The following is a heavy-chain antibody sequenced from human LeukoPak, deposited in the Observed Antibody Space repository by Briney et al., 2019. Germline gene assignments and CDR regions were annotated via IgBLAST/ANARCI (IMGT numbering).Heavy chain of an antibody. CDR2: IGTSSTTI. V-gene: IGHV3-48*01. Sequence: PGGSLSLSFAAPGFTFSSYTMNWVRQPPGKGRGGVSNIGTSSTTIYYADSVKGRFTISRDNAKNSLYLQMNSLRADDTAVYYCARFAAGGSYYYYMDVWGKGTTVTVSS. CDR1: GFTFSSYT. D-gene: IGHD6-25*01. J-gene: IGHJ6*03. CDR3: ARFAAGGSYYYYMDV.